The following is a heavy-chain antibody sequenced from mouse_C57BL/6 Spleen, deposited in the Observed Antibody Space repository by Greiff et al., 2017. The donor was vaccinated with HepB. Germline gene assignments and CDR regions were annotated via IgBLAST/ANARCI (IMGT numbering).Heavy chain of an antibody. V-gene: IGHV5-17*01. CDR2: ISSGSSTI. Sequence: DVKLVESGGGLVKPGGSLKLSCAASGFTFSDYGMHWVRQAPEKGLEWVAYISSGSSTIYYADTVKGRFTISRDNAKNTLFLQMTSLRSEDTAMYYCARFYLYYSNYVEAMDYWGQGTSVTVSS. CDR3: ARFYLYYSNYVEAMDY. CDR1: GFTFSDYG. J-gene: IGHJ4*01. D-gene: IGHD2-5*01.